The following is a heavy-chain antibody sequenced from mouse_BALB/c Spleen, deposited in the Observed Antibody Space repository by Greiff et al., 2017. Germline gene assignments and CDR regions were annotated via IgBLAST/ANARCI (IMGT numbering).Heavy chain of an antibody. V-gene: IGHV1-77*01. CDR3: ARGLPGYAMDY. CDR1: GYTFTDYY. CDR2: IYPGSGNT. Sequence: QVQLQQSGAELARPCASVTLSCNASGYTFTDYYINWLKQRTGQGLEWIGEIYPGSGNTYYNEKFKGKATLTADKSSSTAYMQLSSLTSEDSAVYFCARGLPGYAMDYWGQGTAGTVSA. J-gene: IGHJ4*01. D-gene: IGHD3-1*01.